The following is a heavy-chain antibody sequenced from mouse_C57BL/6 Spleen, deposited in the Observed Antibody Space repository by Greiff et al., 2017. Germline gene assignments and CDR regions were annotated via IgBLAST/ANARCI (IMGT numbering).Heavy chain of an antibody. Sequence: EVNVVESGGGLVKPGGSLKFSCAASGFTFSSYAMSWVRQTPEKRLEWVATISDGGSYTYYPDNVKGRFTISRDNAKNNLYLQMSHLKSEDTAMYYCEGIYYGNYDSYAMDYWGQGTSVTVSS. V-gene: IGHV5-4*03. CDR1: GFTFSSYA. J-gene: IGHJ4*01. CDR3: EGIYYGNYDSYAMDY. D-gene: IGHD2-1*01. CDR2: ISDGGSYT.